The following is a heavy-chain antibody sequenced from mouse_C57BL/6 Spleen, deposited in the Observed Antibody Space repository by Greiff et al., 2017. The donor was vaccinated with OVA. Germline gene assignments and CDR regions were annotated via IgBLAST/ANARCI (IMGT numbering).Heavy chain of an antibody. CDR3: TRWDYGNPAWFAY. D-gene: IGHD2-1*01. CDR1: GFTFSNYW. Sequence: EVQLVESGGGLVQPGGSMKLSCVASGFTFSNYWMNWVRQSPEKGLEWVAQIRLKSDNYATHYAESVKGRFTISRDDSKSSVYLQMNNLRAEDTGIYYCTRWDYGNPAWFAYWGQGTLVTVSA. J-gene: IGHJ3*01. V-gene: IGHV6-3*01. CDR2: IRLKSDNYAT.